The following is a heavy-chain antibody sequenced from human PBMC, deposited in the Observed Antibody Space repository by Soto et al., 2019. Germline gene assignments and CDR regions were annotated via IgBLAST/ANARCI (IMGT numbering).Heavy chain of an antibody. Sequence: QVHLVESGGGVVQPGRSLRLSCAASGFIFSSYAMHWVRQAPGKGLEWVAVISYDGSNKYYADSVKGRFTISRDNSKNALYLQMKSLRAEDTAMYYCAKGSEVKSYWGQGTLVTVSS. V-gene: IGHV3-30*18. CDR3: AKGSEVKSY. J-gene: IGHJ4*02. CDR2: ISYDGSNK. D-gene: IGHD3-16*01. CDR1: GFIFSSYA.